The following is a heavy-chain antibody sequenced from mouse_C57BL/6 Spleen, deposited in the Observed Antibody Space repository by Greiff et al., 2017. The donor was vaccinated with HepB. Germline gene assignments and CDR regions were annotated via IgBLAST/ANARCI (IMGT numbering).Heavy chain of an antibody. CDR2: ISNGGGST. CDR1: GFTFSDYY. CDR3: ARDLGRLYAMDY. Sequence: EVKLVESGGGLVQPGGSLKLSCAASGFTFSDYYMYWVRQTPEKRLEWVAYISNGGGSTYYPDTVKGRFTISRDNAKNTLYLQMSRLKSEDTAMYYCARDLGRLYAMDYWGQGTSVTVSS. J-gene: IGHJ4*01. V-gene: IGHV5-12*01. D-gene: IGHD1-1*01.